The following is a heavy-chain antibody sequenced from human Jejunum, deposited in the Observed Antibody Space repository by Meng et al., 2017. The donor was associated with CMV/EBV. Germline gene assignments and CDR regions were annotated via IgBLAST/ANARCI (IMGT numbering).Heavy chain of an antibody. CDR1: GGSFSGYY. CDR3: VRFGESFNWFDP. J-gene: IGHJ5*02. V-gene: IGHV4-34*01. D-gene: IGHD3-10*01. CDR2: INHRGST. Sequence: LTCAVYGGSFSGYYWTWIRQPPGKGLEWIGEINHRGSTNYHPSLKSRVTISVDTSTKQFSLKVNSVTAADTAVYYCVRFGESFNWFDPWGQGNLVTVSS.